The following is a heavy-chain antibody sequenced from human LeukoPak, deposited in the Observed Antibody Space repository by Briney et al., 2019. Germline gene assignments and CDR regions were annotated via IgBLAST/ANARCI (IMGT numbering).Heavy chain of an antibody. CDR3: ARGYCSSTSCYLTPFDY. V-gene: IGHV4-59*06. J-gene: IGHJ4*02. Sequence: SETLSLTCAVSGGSITSYYWSWIRQPPGKGLEWIGYIYYSGSTYYNPSLKSRVTISVDTSKNQFSLKLSSVTAADTAVYYCARGYCSSTSCYLTPFDYWGQGTLVTVSS. CDR1: GGSITSYY. CDR2: IYYSGST. D-gene: IGHD2-2*01.